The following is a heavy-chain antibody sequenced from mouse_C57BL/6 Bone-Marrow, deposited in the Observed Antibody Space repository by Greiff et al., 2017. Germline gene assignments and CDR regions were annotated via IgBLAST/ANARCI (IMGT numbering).Heavy chain of an antibody. V-gene: IGHV1-61*01. D-gene: IGHD2-1*01. CDR3: ARRGIYYGNLYAMDY. CDR1: GYTFTSYW. CDR2: IYPSDSET. Sequence: QVQLQQPGAELVRPGSSVKLSCKASGYTFTSYWMDWVKQRPGQGLEWIGNIYPSDSETHYNQKFKDKATLTVDKSSSTAYMKLSSLTSEDSAVYYCARRGIYYGNLYAMDYWGQGTSVTVSS. J-gene: IGHJ4*01.